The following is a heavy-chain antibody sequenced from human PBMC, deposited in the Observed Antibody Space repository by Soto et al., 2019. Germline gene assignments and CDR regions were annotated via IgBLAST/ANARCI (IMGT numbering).Heavy chain of an antibody. CDR1: GYTFTNYG. J-gene: IGHJ5*02. CDR2: ISAYNGNT. D-gene: IGHD3-10*01. V-gene: IGHV1-18*01. Sequence: QVQLVQSGAEVKKPGASVKVSCKASGYTFTNYGISWVRQAPGQGLEWMGWISAYNGNTKHAQKLQGRVTMTTDTSTSKAYMELRSLRADDTAVYYCARGVGAGSYYNQYTWFDPWGQGTLVTVSS. CDR3: ARGVGAGSYYNQYTWFDP.